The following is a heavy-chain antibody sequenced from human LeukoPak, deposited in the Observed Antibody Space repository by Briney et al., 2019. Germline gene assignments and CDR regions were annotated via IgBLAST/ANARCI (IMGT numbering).Heavy chain of an antibody. V-gene: IGHV1-69*01. D-gene: IGHD3-9*01. CDR3: ARDLDLTGYYGY. CDR1: GGTFSSYA. J-gene: IGHJ4*02. CDR2: IIPIFGTA. Sequence: SVKVSCKASGGTFSSYAISWVRQAPGQGLEWMGGIIPIFGTANYAQKSQGRVTITADESTSTAYMELSSLRSEDTAVYYCARDLDLTGYYGYWGQGTLVTVSS.